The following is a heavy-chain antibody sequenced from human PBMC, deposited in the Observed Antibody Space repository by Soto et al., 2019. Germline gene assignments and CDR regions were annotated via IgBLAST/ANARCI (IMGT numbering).Heavy chain of an antibody. J-gene: IGHJ6*03. CDR2: IYYSGST. V-gene: IGHV4-59*01. Sequence: SETLSLSCTVSGGSICSYYWSWIRQPPGKGLEWIGYIYYSGSTNYNPSLKSRVTISVDTSKNQFSLKLSSVTAADTAVYYCARVSRCTSCYPPNYYYYYMDVWGKGTTVTVSS. D-gene: IGHD2-2*01. CDR3: ARVSRCTSCYPPNYYYYYMDV. CDR1: GGSICSYY.